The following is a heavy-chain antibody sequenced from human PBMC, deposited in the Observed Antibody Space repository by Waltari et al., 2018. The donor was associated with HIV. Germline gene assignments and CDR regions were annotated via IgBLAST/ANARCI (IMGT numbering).Heavy chain of an antibody. J-gene: IGHJ6*02. CDR2: ISGSGGST. V-gene: IGHV3-23*01. Sequence: VSAISGSGGSTYYADSVKGRFTISRDNSKNTLYLQMNSLRAEDTAVYYCASLIQGEQWLTTYYYYGMDVWGQGTTVTVSS. D-gene: IGHD6-19*01. CDR3: ASLIQGEQWLTTYYYYGMDV.